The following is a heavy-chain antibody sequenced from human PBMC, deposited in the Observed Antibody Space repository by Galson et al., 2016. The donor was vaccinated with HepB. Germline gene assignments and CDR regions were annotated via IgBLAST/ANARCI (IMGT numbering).Heavy chain of an antibody. J-gene: IGHJ4*02. CDR1: GYTFTDYC. Sequence: SVKVSCKASGYTFTDYCMHWVRQAPGQGPEWMGWINCKSGGTKFAPNFQGRVTMTRDTSISTAYMELGRLRLDDSAVYYWTRGIIGGYDFDYWGQGTLVAVAS. CDR2: INCKSGGT. CDR3: TRGIIGGYDFDY. V-gene: IGHV1-2*02. D-gene: IGHD3-16*01.